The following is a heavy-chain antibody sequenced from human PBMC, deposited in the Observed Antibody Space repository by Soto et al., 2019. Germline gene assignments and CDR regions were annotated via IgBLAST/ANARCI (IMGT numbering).Heavy chain of an antibody. V-gene: IGHV3-23*01. Sequence: EVQLLESGGGLVQPGGSLRLSCAASGFTFSSYAMSWVRQAPGKGLEWVSAISGSGGSTYYADSVKGRFTISRDNSKKPLYLQMNSLGAEDTAVYYCAKMAGRGYCIGGSCLNQRGGMDGWGQGTTVTVSS. J-gene: IGHJ6*02. CDR1: GFTFSSYA. CDR3: AKMAGRGYCIGGSCLNQRGGMDG. D-gene: IGHD2-15*01. CDR2: ISGSGGST.